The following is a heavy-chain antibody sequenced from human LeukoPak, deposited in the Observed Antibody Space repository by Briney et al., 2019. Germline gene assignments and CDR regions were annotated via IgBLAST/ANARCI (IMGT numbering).Heavy chain of an antibody. V-gene: IGHV4-4*02. CDR3: ARAHSSSWYMDY. D-gene: IGHD6-13*01. Sequence: EPSETLSLTCAVSGGSISSSNWWSWVRQPPGKGLEWIGEIYHSGSTNYNPSLKSRVTISVDKSKNQFSLKLSSVTAADTAVYYCARAHSSSWYMDYWGQGTLVTVSS. CDR1: GGSISSSNW. CDR2: IYHSGST. J-gene: IGHJ4*02.